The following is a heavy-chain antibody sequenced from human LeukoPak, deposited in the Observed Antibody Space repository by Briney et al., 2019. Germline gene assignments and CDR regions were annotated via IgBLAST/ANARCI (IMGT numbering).Heavy chain of an antibody. CDR3: ARSDSGYDFWSGYYTSFDY. CDR2: IIPILGIA. CDR1: GGTFSSYT. J-gene: IGHJ4*02. D-gene: IGHD3-3*01. Sequence: GASVKVPCKASGGTFSSYTISWVRQAPGQGLEWMGRIIPILGIANYAQKFQGRVTITADKSTSTAYMELSSLRSEDTAVYYCARSDSGYDFWSGYYTSFDYWGQGTLVTVSS. V-gene: IGHV1-69*02.